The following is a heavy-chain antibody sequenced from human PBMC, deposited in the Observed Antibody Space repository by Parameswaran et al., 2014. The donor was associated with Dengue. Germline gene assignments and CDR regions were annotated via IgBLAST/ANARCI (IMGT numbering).Heavy chain of an antibody. V-gene: IGHV3-21*01. Sequence: WIRQPPGKGLEWVSSISSSSSYIYYADSVKGRFTISRDNAKNSLYLQMNSLRAEDTAVYYCAREPREFAFDYWGQGTLVTVSS. J-gene: IGHJ4*02. CDR2: ISSSSSYI. D-gene: IGHD3-10*01. CDR3: AREPREFAFDY.